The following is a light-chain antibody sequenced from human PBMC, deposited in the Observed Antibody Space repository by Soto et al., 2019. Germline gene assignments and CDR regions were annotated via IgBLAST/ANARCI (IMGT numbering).Light chain of an antibody. CDR3: QQHNSYPLT. CDR1: QGISSY. CDR2: AAS. J-gene: IGKJ4*01. Sequence: DLPLTQSPSFLSASVGDRVTITCRASQGISSYLAWYQQKPVKAPKLLIYAASTLQSGVPSRFSGSRSGTSFTLTISSLQPEDFATYYCQQHNSYPLTFGGGTKVEIK. V-gene: IGKV1-9*01.